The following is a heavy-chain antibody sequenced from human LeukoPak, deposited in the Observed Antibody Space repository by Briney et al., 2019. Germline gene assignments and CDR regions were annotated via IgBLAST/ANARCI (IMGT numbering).Heavy chain of an antibody. CDR2: ISSSESTT. CDR3: ARVRSFRFDT. J-gene: IGHJ5*02. D-gene: IGHD2-15*01. Sequence: GGSLRLSCAASEFTFSDFYMSWVRQAPGKGLEWVSYISSSESTTHYADSVKGRFTISRDNAKNSLYLQMNGLRVEDTAVYYCARVRSFRFDTWGRGTLVTVSS. CDR1: EFTFSDFY. V-gene: IGHV3-11*04.